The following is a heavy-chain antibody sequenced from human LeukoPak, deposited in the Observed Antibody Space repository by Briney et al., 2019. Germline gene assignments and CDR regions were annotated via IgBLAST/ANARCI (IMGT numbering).Heavy chain of an antibody. D-gene: IGHD2-8*01. CDR3: ARAKGIVLRVYARGEALTDYKYYFDY. V-gene: IGHV4-39*01. J-gene: IGHJ4*02. Sequence: MPSETLSLTCTVSGGSISSSSYYWGWIRQPPGKGLEWIGSIYYSGSTYYNPSLKSRVTISVDTSKNQFSLKLSSLTAADTAVYYCARAKGIVLRVYARGEALTDYKYYFDYWGQGTLVTVSS. CDR1: GGSISSSSYY. CDR2: IYYSGST.